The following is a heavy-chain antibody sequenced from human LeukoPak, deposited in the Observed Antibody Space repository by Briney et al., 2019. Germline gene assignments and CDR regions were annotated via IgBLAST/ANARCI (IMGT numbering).Heavy chain of an antibody. D-gene: IGHD2-2*02. J-gene: IGHJ4*02. CDR3: ARHGYCSSTSCYTGPPYYFDY. CDR1: GGSFSGYY. Sequence: PSETLSLTCAVYGGSFSGYYWSWIRQPPGKGLEWIGEINHSGSTYYNPSLKSRVTISVDTSENQFSLKLSSVTAADTAVYYCARHGYCSSTSCYTGPPYYFDYWGQGTLVTVSS. CDR2: INHSGST. V-gene: IGHV4-34*01.